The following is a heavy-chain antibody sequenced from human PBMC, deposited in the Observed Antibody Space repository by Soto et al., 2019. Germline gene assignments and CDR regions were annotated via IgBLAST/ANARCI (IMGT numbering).Heavy chain of an antibody. J-gene: IGHJ5*02. Sequence: QVQLQQWGAGLLKPSETLSLTCAVYGGSFSDYYWTWIRQSPGKGLEWIGEINHSGSTNYKSSLKSRVTISVDTSKNQFSLKFSSVTAADTAVYYCARGRSGGNYYRPWGQGILVTVSS. V-gene: IGHV4-34*01. CDR2: INHSGST. CDR1: GGSFSDYY. D-gene: IGHD1-26*01. CDR3: ARGRSGGNYYRP.